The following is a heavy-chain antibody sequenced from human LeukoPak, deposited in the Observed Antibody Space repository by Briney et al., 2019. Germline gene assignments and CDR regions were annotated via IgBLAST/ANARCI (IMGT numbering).Heavy chain of an antibody. D-gene: IGHD5-18*01. CDR3: ARHLSGVTGYTYGRGIDY. V-gene: IGHV3-7*01. CDR1: GFTFSSYW. Sequence: GGSLRLSCAASGFTFSSYWMSWVRQAPGKGLEWVANIKKDGSERYYVDSVKGRFTISRDNAKTSLYLQMISLRAEDTAVYYCARHLSGVTGYTYGRGIDYWGQGTLVTVSS. CDR2: IKKDGSER. J-gene: IGHJ4*02.